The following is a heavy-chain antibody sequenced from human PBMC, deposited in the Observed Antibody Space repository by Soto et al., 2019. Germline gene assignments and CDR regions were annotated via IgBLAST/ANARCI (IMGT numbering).Heavy chain of an antibody. CDR3: ARVSGSGIWKDYSHGRFPDY. CDR1: GFTFSEHY. D-gene: IGHD1-1*01. CDR2: ISSGSGYT. V-gene: IGHV3-11*06. Sequence: GSLRLSCAASGFTFSEHYMTWIRQVPGKGLEWVSDISSGSGYTNYADSVKGRFTISRDNAKNSLYLEMNSLRAEDTAVYFCARVSGSGIWKDYSHGRFPDYWGQGTLVTVSS. J-gene: IGHJ4*02.